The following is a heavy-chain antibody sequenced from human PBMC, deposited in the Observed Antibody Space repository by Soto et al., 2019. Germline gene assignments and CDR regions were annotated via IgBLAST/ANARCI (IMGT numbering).Heavy chain of an antibody. CDR2: INPRNGKT. CDR3: ARATLPSAMGGGSFGMDA. J-gene: IGHJ6*02. Sequence: QEQLVQSGAEVEKPGASVNVSCKASGYTFTSYFVHWVRQTPGQGLEWMGLINPRNGKTDHTEKFQGRTTMPRAPSTSTVYITLSSLQSEETAVYFCARATLPSAMGGGSFGMDAWGPGTTVTVYS. D-gene: IGHD2-15*01. V-gene: IGHV1-46*01. CDR1: GYTFTSYF.